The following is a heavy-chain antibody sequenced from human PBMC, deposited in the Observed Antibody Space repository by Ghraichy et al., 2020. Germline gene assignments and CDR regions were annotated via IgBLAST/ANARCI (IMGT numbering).Heavy chain of an antibody. D-gene: IGHD3-10*01. CDR1: GFSLSTYGMR. Sequence: SGPTLVKPTQTLTLTCTFSGFSLSTYGMRVSWIRQPPGKALEWLARIDWDDAKYYSTSLKTRLTISKDTSKDQVVLTMTNMDPLDTGTYYCARTRYGSGYYTYGMDVWGQGTTDTVSS. J-gene: IGHJ6*02. V-gene: IGHV2-70*04. CDR2: IDWDDAK. CDR3: ARTRYGSGYYTYGMDV.